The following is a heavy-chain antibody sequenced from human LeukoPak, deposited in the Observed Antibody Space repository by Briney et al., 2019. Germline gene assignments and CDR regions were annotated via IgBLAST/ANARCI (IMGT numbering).Heavy chain of an antibody. V-gene: IGHV4-30-2*01. CDR2: IYHSGST. Sequence: PSETLSLTCTVSGGSISSGDYYWSWIRQPPGKGLEWIGYIYHSGSTYYNPSLKSRVTISVDRSKNQFSLKLSSVTAADTAVYYCARANGITGTSFDYWGQGTLVTVSS. J-gene: IGHJ4*02. CDR3: ARANGITGTSFDY. D-gene: IGHD1-20*01. CDR1: GGSISSGDYY.